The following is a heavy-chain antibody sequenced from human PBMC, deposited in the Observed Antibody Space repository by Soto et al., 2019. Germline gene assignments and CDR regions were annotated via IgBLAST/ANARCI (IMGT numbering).Heavy chain of an antibody. CDR1: GGSISSSTYY. CDR3: ARPRRMFGLGYFDY. J-gene: IGHJ4*02. CDR2: FFIGGNT. V-gene: IGHV4-39*01. D-gene: IGHD3-10*02. Sequence: PSETLSLTCTVSGGSISSSTYYWGWMRQPPGKGLEWIASFFIGGNTYYNPSLKSRVTISVDTSKNQFSLKLSSVTAADTAVYYCARPRRMFGLGYFDYWGQGIPVTVSS.